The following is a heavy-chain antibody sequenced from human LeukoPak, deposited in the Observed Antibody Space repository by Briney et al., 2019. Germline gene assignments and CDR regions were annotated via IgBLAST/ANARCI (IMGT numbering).Heavy chain of an antibody. CDR2: ISGSGGST. CDR1: GFTFSSYA. Sequence: PGGSLRLSCAASGFTFSSYAMSWVRQAPGKGLEWVSAISGSGGSTYYADSVKGRFTISRDNSKNTLYLQMNSLRAEDTAVYYCAPDIPLIVVVPAAQTWGQGTLVTVPS. J-gene: IGHJ5*02. V-gene: IGHV3-23*01. CDR3: APDIPLIVVVPAAQT. D-gene: IGHD2-2*01.